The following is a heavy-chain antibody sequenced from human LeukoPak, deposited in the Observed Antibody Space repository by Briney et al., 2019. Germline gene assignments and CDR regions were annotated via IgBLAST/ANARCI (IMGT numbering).Heavy chain of an antibody. D-gene: IGHD1/OR15-1a*01. CDR3: ARAAQNWNNAPYFDF. J-gene: IGHJ4*02. CDR2: IYYTGTT. Sequence: SQTLSLTCTVSGGSVSSGDYYWSWLRQHPGKGLEWIAYIYYTGTTYYNPSLKSRLTISLDTSKNQFSLKLTSVTAADTAVYYCARAAQNWNNAPYFDFWGQETLVTVSS. CDR1: GGSVSSGDYY. V-gene: IGHV4-30-4*01.